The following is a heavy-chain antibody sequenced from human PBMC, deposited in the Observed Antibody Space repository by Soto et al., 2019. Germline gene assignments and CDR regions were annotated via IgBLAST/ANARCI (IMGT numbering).Heavy chain of an antibody. Sequence: EVHLVESGGGLVQPGRSLRLSCAASGFTFDDYAMYWVRQAPGKGLEWVAFISWNSGNIAYADSVKGRFTISRDNAKNSLYLQMSGLRAEDTAFYYCAKGIGGSSFHYSDYWGQGTLVTVSS. CDR2: ISWNSGNI. D-gene: IGHD6-6*01. J-gene: IGHJ4*02. V-gene: IGHV3-9*01. CDR1: GFTFDDYA. CDR3: AKGIGGSSFHYSDY.